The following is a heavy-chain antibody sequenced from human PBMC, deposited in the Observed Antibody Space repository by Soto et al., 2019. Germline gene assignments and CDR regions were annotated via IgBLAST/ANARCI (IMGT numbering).Heavy chain of an antibody. D-gene: IGHD1-26*01. CDR1: GGSVSDYY. CDR2: LSSSGDT. CDR3: AGNICLEDADRDGTLNI. V-gene: IGHV4-59*08. J-gene: IGHJ3*02. Sequence: QMQLEESGPGLVKPSETLSLTCSVSGGSVSDYYWHWIRQSPGKGLEWIGYLSSSGDTSYSPPRRRRVTTSVDSSKNQLSLTMTSVTAVDAALYYCAGNICLEDADRDGTLNIWGQGTLVTVSS.